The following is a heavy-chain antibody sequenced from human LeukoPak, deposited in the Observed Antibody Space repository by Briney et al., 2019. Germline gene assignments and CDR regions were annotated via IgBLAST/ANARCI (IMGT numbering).Heavy chain of an antibody. CDR2: INHSGST. Sequence: PSETLSLTCAVYGGSFSGYYWSWIRQPPGKGLEWIGEINHSGSTKYNPSLKSRVTISVYTSKNQFSLKLSSVTAADTAVYYCARSGGIAVAAFDYWGQGTLVTVSS. J-gene: IGHJ4*02. CDR3: ARSGGIAVAAFDY. CDR1: GGSFSGYY. V-gene: IGHV4-34*01. D-gene: IGHD6-19*01.